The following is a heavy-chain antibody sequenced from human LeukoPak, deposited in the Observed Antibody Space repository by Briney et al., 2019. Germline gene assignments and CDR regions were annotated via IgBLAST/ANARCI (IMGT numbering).Heavy chain of an antibody. J-gene: IGHJ4*02. CDR2: IWSDGTEK. CDR1: GFTHSHYG. Sequence: GGALRLSRAASGFTHSHYGMHWGRQAPGKGRERVAVIWSDGTEKYYGDAVKCRFTISRDNSRNTLYLQMNSLRAEDTAVYYCAKDAQRGFNYSNSLEYWGQGTLVTVSS. V-gene: IGHV3-33*06. D-gene: IGHD4-11*01. CDR3: AKDAQRGFNYSNSLEY.